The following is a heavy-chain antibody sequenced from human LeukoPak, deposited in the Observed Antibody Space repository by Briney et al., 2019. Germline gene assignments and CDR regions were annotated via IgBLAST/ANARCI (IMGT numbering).Heavy chain of an antibody. J-gene: IGHJ4*02. V-gene: IGHV3-23*01. Sequence: GGSLRLSCAASGFTFSSYAMSWVRQAPGKGLEWVSAISGSGGSTYYADSVKGRFTISRDNSKTTSYMEMNSLRAEDTAVYYCAAYGSGSPPYHFDYWGQGTLVTVSS. CDR3: AAYGSGSPPYHFDY. CDR1: GFTFSSYA. D-gene: IGHD3-10*01. CDR2: ISGSGGST.